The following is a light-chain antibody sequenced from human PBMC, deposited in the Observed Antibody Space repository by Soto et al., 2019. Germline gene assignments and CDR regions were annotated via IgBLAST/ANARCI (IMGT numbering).Light chain of an antibody. CDR1: QTVRSW. CDR3: QQANSYPLS. J-gene: IGKJ4*01. CDR2: EAS. Sequence: DIHMTQSPSSVSASVGDRVTITCRASQTVRSWLAWYQQKPGETPRVLIYEASYLESGVPSRFTASGSGTDFTLTINGLQSQDFATYYCQQANSYPLSFGGGTKVVV. V-gene: IGKV1-12*01.